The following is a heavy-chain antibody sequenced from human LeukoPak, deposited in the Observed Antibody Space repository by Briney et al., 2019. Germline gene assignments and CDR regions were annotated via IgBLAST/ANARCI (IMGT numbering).Heavy chain of an antibody. Sequence: PGGSLRLSCAAPASTFGNYAMNWVRQAPGKGLEWVSGLSGSGASTYYADSVKGRFNISRDNSKNTLYLQMNRLRAGDTAVYYCAKGSDRSGSYYLDYWGQGTLVTVSS. CDR2: LSGSGAST. CDR3: AKGSDRSGSYYLDY. J-gene: IGHJ4*02. V-gene: IGHV3-23*01. D-gene: IGHD3-10*01. CDR1: ASTFGNYA.